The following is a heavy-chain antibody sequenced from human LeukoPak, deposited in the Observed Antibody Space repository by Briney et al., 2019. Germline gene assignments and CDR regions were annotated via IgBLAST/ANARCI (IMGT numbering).Heavy chain of an antibody. CDR3: ARLGIAAAGSRYFDY. CDR2: IYYSGNT. CDR1: GGSISSDSYY. Sequence: SETLSLTCTVSGGSISSDSYYWGWIRQPPGKGLQWIGCIYYSGNTYYNPSLKSRVTISVDTSKNQFSLKLSSVTAADTAVYYCARLGIAAAGSRYFDYWGQGTLVTVSS. J-gene: IGHJ4*02. D-gene: IGHD6-13*01. V-gene: IGHV4-39*01.